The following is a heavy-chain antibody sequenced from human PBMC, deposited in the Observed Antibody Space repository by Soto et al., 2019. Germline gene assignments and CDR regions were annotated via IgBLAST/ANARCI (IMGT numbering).Heavy chain of an antibody. CDR3: AKDLNRYCSSTSCSYYYYYYMDV. CDR1: GFTFSSHA. J-gene: IGHJ6*03. Sequence: GGSLRLSCAASGFTFSSHAMVWVRQAPGKGLEWVSTISGSGYNTYYADSVKGRFTISRDNSKNTLYLQMNSLRAEDTAVYYCAKDLNRYCSSTSCSYYYYYYMDVWGKGTTVTVSS. CDR2: ISGSGYNT. D-gene: IGHD2-2*01. V-gene: IGHV3-23*01.